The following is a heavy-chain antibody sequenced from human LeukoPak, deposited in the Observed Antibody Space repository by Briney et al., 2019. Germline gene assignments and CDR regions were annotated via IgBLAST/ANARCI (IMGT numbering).Heavy chain of an antibody. CDR2: IYHSGST. CDR3: ARSRFLQWLVHDAFDI. J-gene: IGHJ3*02. Sequence: SETLSLTCTVSGYSISSGYYWGWILQPPGKGLEWIGSIYHSGSTYYNPSLKSRVTISVDTSKNQFSLKLSSVTAADTAVYYCARSRFLQWLVHDAFDIWGQGTMVTVSS. V-gene: IGHV4-38-2*02. D-gene: IGHD3-3*01. CDR1: GYSISSGYY.